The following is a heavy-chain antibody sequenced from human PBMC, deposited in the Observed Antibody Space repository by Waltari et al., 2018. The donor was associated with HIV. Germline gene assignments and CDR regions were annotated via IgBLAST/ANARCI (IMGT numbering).Heavy chain of an antibody. CDR3: ARYTMREGFFDY. V-gene: IGHV4-59*01. J-gene: IGHJ4*02. Sequence: QVQLQESGPGLVKPSETLSLTCIGSGGSISSYYWSWIRQSPGKGLEWIGYIYNSGTTNYNPSLKSRVTISIDTSKNQFSLKLTSVTAADTAVYYCARYTMREGFFDYWGQGTLVTVSS. D-gene: IGHD3-22*01. CDR1: GGSISSYY. CDR2: IYNSGTT.